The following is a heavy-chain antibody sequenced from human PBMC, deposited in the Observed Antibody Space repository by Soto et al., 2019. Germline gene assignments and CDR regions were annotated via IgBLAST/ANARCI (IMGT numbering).Heavy chain of an antibody. CDR2: IWYDGSNK. V-gene: IGHV3-33*01. D-gene: IGHD6-6*01. J-gene: IGHJ6*02. Sequence: GGSLRLSCAASGFTFSSYGMHWVRQAPGKGLEWVAVIWYDGSNKYYADSVKGRFTISRDNSKNTLYLQMNSLRAEDTAVYYCARVRVAARPDYYYYYGMDVWGQGTTVTVSS. CDR3: ARVRVAARPDYYYYYGMDV. CDR1: GFTFSSYG.